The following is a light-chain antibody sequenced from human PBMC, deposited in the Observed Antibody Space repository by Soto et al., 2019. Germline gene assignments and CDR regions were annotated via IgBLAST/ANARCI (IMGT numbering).Light chain of an antibody. Sequence: DIQLTQSPSFLSASVGDRVTITCRASQGISSYLAWYQQKPGKAPKLLIYAASTLQSGVPSRFSGSGSGTEFTLTISSLQPEDFATYYCQQLNSYGLTFGGGTKVEIE. V-gene: IGKV1-9*01. CDR2: AAS. J-gene: IGKJ4*01. CDR1: QGISSY. CDR3: QQLNSYGLT.